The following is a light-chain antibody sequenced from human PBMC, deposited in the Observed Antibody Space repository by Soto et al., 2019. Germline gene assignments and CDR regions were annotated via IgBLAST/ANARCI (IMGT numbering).Light chain of an antibody. CDR2: DAS. CDR3: QQCT. J-gene: IGKJ1*01. V-gene: IGKV1-5*01. CDR1: QSISNW. Sequence: IRISHPPATLSASVLYRVTITCRASQSISNWLAWYQVKPGKAPKVLIYDASTLQRGVPSRFSGTGSGTEFTLTISNLQPDDFATYYCQQCTFGQGTKVDI.